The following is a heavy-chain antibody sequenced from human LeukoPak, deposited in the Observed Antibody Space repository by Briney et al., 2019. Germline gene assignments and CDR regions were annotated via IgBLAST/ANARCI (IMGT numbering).Heavy chain of an antibody. V-gene: IGHV1-69*02. J-gene: IGHJ4*02. CDR2: IIPILGIA. D-gene: IGHD2-2*02. CDR3: ARYCSSTSCYTFKDY. Sequence: SVKVSCKASGYTFTGYYMHWVRQAPGQGLEWMGRIIPILGIANYAQKFQGRVTITADKSTSTAYMELSSLRSEDTAVYYCARYCSSTSCYTFKDYWGQGTLVTVSS. CDR1: GYTFTGYY.